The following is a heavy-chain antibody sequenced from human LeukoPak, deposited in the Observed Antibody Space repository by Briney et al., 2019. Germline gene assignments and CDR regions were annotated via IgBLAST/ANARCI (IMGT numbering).Heavy chain of an antibody. J-gene: IGHJ3*02. CDR2: ISGTDGKT. V-gene: IGHV3-23*01. CDR3: AKHFRIKMQLVLNAFDI. CDR1: GFHFSTYA. Sequence: GGSLRHSCAASGFHFSTYAMTWLRPAPGQELAWVSGISGTDGKTSYADSVKGRFTISRDNSKNTLYLQMNTLRAEDTALYYCAKHFRIKMQLVLNAFDIWGQGTMVTVSS. D-gene: IGHD6-13*01.